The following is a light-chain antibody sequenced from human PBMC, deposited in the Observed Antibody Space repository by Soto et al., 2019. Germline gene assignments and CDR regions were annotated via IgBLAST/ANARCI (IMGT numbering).Light chain of an antibody. Sequence: QSALTQPASVSGSPGQSIAISCTGSSSDVGGYKYVSWYQQHPGKAPKLMIYDVSNRPSGVSDRFSGSKSGNTASLTISGLQSEDEADYYCRSYTSSNSYVFGPGTKLTVL. CDR2: DVS. CDR1: SSDVGGYKY. CDR3: RSYTSSNSYV. V-gene: IGLV2-14*03. J-gene: IGLJ1*01.